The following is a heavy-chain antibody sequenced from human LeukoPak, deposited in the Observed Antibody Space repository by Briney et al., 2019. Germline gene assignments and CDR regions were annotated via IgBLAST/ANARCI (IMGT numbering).Heavy chain of an antibody. CDR1: GYSFTSYW. Sequence: GESLNISCKGSGYSFTSYWISWVRQMPGKGLDWMGRIDPSDSYTNYSPSFQGHVTISVDKSISTAYLQWSSLEASDTAMYYCARMGSSDWYFDYWGQGTLVTVSS. V-gene: IGHV5-10-1*01. CDR2: IDPSDSYT. CDR3: ARMGSSDWYFDY. D-gene: IGHD6-19*01. J-gene: IGHJ4*02.